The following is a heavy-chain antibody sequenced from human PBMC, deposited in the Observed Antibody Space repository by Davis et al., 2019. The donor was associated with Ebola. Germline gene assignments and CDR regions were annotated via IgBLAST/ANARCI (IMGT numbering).Heavy chain of an antibody. Sequence: PSETLSLTCTVSGGSVSSGPYYWSWIRQPPGKGLEWIGYFYYSGNTNYNPSLKSRVTISVDTSKSQFSLTLSSVTAADTAVYSCARVIPLLYSSVRRDYYYGMDVWGQGTTVTVSS. CDR1: GGSVSSGPYY. J-gene: IGHJ6*02. CDR2: FYYSGNT. D-gene: IGHD6-19*01. V-gene: IGHV4-61*01. CDR3: ARVIPLLYSSVRRDYYYGMDV.